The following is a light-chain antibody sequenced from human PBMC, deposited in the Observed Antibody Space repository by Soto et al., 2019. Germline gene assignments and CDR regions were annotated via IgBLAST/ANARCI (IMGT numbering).Light chain of an antibody. V-gene: IGKV1-39*01. CDR3: QQSYSTPT. CDR1: QSISSY. Sequence: DIQMTQSPSSLSASAGDRVTITCRASQSISSYLNWYQQKPGKAPKLPIYAASSLQSGVPSRFSGSGSGTDFTLTISSLQPEDFATYYCQQSYSTPTFGQGTKVDIK. J-gene: IGKJ1*01. CDR2: AAS.